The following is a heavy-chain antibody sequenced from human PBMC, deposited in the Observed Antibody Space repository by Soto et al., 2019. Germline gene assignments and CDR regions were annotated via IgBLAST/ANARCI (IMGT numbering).Heavy chain of an antibody. CDR3: ARSGIVGATTVRGYFDY. V-gene: IGHV3-64*02. CDR2: ISSNGGNT. D-gene: IGHD1-26*01. CDR1: GFTFSSYA. J-gene: IGHJ4*02. Sequence: EVQLVESGEGLVQPGGSLRLSCAASGFTFSSYAMYWVRQAPGKGLEYVSAISSNGGNTYYADSVKGRFTIYRDNSKNTLYHQMGRLRAEDMAVYYGARSGIVGATTVRGYFDYWGQGTLVTVS.